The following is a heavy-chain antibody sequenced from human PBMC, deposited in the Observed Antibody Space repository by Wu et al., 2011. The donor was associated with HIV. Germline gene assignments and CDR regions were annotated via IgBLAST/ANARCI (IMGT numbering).Heavy chain of an antibody. CDR2: IIPIFGTA. V-gene: IGHV1-69*05. Sequence: QVQLVQSGAEVKKPGSSVKVYCKASGGTFSSYGISWVRQAPGQGPEWMGGIIPIFGTANYAQKFQGRVTITTDESTSTAYMELSSLRSEDTAVYYCARGIPYYYDSSGYSSTPYYFDYWGQGTLAPVSS. CDR3: ARGIPYYYDSSGYSSTPYYFDY. D-gene: IGHD3-22*01. J-gene: IGHJ4*02. CDR1: GGTFSSYG.